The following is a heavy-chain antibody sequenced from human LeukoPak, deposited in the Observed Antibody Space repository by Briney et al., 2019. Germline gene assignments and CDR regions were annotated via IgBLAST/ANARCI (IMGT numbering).Heavy chain of an antibody. CDR1: GGTFSSYA. J-gene: IGHJ4*02. V-gene: IGHV1-69*01. CDR3: ARVSGYCSGGSCYRGPYYFDY. D-gene: IGHD2-15*01. CDR2: IIPIFGTA. Sequence: SVNVSCKASGGTFSSYAISWVRQAPGQGLEWMGGIIPIFGTANYAQKFQGRVTITADESTSTAYMELSSLRSEDTAVYYCARVSGYCSGGSCYRGPYYFDYWGQGTLVTVSS.